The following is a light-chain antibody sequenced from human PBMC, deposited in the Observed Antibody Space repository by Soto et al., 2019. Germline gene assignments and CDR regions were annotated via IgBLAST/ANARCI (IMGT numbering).Light chain of an antibody. CDR1: QTVSNNY. CDR2: GSS. V-gene: IGKV3-20*01. CDR3: QQYGSSPPYT. Sequence: EVVLTQSPGTLSLSPGERATLPSGAGQTVSNNYLPWYQQNPGQPPRLLIFGSSDRATGIPDRFSGSGSGTDFTLTISRLEPEDFAVYYCQQYGSSPPYTFGQGTKLEIK. J-gene: IGKJ2*01.